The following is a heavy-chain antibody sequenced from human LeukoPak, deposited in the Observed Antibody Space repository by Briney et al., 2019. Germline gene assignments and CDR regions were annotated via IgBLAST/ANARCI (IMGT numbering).Heavy chain of an antibody. CDR1: GGSITSYF. CDR2: IYHSGTT. CDR3: AQKAPFSPAYSQQ. Sequence: SETLSPTCTVSGGSITSYFWTWIRQPPGKGLEWIGYIYHSGTTNYNPSLKSRVSISADTSKNQFSLKLTSVTAADTAMYYCAQKAPFSPAYSQQWGQGTLVTVSP. V-gene: IGHV4-59*01. D-gene: IGHD2/OR15-2a*01. J-gene: IGHJ1*01.